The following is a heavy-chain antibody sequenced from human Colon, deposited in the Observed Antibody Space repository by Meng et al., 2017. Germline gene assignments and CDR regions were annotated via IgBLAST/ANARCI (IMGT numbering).Heavy chain of an antibody. CDR2: IYSGGHI. CDR3: ARNWVGGGILFDH. CDR1: GGSISNLY. Sequence: AQLRESGPGLVEASEALSLTCAVSGGSISNLYYSWIRQPPGKGLEWVGYIYSGGHINYNPSLKSRATISIDASKKQLALNLTSVTADDTAVYYCARNWVGGGILFDHWGQGTLVTVSS. D-gene: IGHD3-10*01. V-gene: IGHV4-59*11. J-gene: IGHJ4*02.